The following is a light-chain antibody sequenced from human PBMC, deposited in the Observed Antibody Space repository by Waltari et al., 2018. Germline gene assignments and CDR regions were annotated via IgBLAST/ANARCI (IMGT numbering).Light chain of an antibody. CDR2: KAS. J-gene: IGKJ5*01. Sequence: DIQMTQSPSTLSASEADRVTLTCRASQSINYWLAWYQQKPGKAPKLLIYKASTLETGVPSRFSGSGSGTEFTLTIGSLQPDDFAIYYCQQYNTYPVTFGQGTRLEIK. CDR3: QQYNTYPVT. V-gene: IGKV1-5*03. CDR1: QSINYW.